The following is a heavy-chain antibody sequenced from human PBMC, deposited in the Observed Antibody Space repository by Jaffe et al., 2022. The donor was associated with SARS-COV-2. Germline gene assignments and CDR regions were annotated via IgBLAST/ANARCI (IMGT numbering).Heavy chain of an antibody. Sequence: EVQLVESGGGLVQPGRSLRLSCTASGFTFGDYAMSWFRQAPGKGLEWVGFIRSKAYGGTTEYAASVKGRFTISRDDSKSIAYLQMNSLKTEDTAVYYCTSRSRGGSYYYYYYMDVWGKGTTVTVSS. CDR3: TSRSRGGSYYYYYYMDV. V-gene: IGHV3-49*03. D-gene: IGHD1-26*01. CDR1: GFTFGDYA. CDR2: IRSKAYGGTT. J-gene: IGHJ6*03.